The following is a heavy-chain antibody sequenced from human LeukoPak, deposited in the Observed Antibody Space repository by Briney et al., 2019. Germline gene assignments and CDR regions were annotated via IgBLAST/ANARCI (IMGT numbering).Heavy chain of an antibody. CDR3: AKGYYDSTSNYYYYGMDV. CDR2: IWYDGSNK. D-gene: IGHD3-22*01. CDR1: GITFSSFG. Sequence: GGSLRLSCAASGITFSSFGMHWVRQAPGKGLEWVAFIWYDGSNKFYADSVKGRFTISRDNSKNTLYLQMNSLRVEDTAVYYCAKGYYDSTSNYYYYGMDVWGQGTAVTVSS. J-gene: IGHJ6*02. V-gene: IGHV3-30*02.